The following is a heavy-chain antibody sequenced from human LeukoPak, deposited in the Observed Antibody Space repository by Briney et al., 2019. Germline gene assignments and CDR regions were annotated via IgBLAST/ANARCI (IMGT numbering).Heavy chain of an antibody. Sequence: GESLKISCKGSGYSFTSYWIGWVRQMPGKGLEWMGIIYPGDSDTRYSPSSQGQVIISADKSISTAYLQWSSLKASDTAMYYCARHLQTTNYDILTGSFLGFCWFDPWGQGTLVTVSS. CDR3: ARHLQTTNYDILTGSFLGFCWFDP. CDR2: IYPGDSDT. J-gene: IGHJ5*02. V-gene: IGHV5-51*01. CDR1: GYSFTSYW. D-gene: IGHD3-9*01.